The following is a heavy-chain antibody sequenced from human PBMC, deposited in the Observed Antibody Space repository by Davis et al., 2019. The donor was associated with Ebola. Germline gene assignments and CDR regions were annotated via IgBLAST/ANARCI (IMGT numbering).Heavy chain of an antibody. D-gene: IGHD1-14*01. Sequence: SGPTLVKPPQTLTLTCTFSGFSLRTSGMCVSWIGKPPGKALEWLVRLDWDDDKYYITSLKTRLTIPKDTPKNQVVLTMTNMDPLDKTTYYCARTEGYYYYGIDVWGQGTTVTVSS. J-gene: IGHJ6*02. CDR2: LDWDDDK. V-gene: IGHV2-70*11. CDR3: ARTEGYYYYGIDV. CDR1: GFSLRTSGMC.